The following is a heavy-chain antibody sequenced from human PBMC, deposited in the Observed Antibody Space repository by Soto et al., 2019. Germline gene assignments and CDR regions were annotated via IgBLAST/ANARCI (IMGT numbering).Heavy chain of an antibody. CDR3: AREGVVVVAATQSWFDP. CDR2: IIPIFGTA. J-gene: IGHJ5*02. CDR1: GGIFSSYA. Sequence: ASVKVSCKASGGIFSSYAISWVRQAPGQGLEWVVGIIPIFGTANYAQKFQGRVTITADKSTSTAYMELSSLRSEDTAVYYCAREGVVVVAATQSWFDPWAQGTLVNVSS. V-gene: IGHV1-69*06. D-gene: IGHD2-15*01.